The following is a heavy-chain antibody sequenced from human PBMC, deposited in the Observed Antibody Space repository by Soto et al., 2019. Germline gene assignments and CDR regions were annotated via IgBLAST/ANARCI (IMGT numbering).Heavy chain of an antibody. CDR2: ISTGGAYM. V-gene: IGHV3-21*06. Sequence: EVQLVESGGGLVKAGGSLRLFCTASGFTFRNYNMNWVRQAPGKGLEWVSSISTGGAYMFYADSVKGRFTISRDNAQNSLFVQIDSPRGDDTAVYYYARDIAYSGGDYFDSWGQGTLVTVSS. CDR3: ARDIAYSGGDYFDS. J-gene: IGHJ4*02. CDR1: GFTFRNYN. D-gene: IGHD2-21*01.